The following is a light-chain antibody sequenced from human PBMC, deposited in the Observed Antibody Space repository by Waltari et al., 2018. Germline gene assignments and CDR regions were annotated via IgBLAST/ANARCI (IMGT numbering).Light chain of an antibody. CDR1: SSNVGNKV. J-gene: IGLJ3*02. CDR2: RNE. V-gene: IGLV1-44*01. CDR3: ASWDDRPNGRWV. Sequence: QSVLTQPPSASGAPGQRVTISCSGSSSNVGNKVVNGYQQLQGTAPKLLIYRNEQRPSVVPDRFSGSNSGTSASLAISGLQSEDEGDYYCASWDDRPNGRWVFGGGTKLTVL.